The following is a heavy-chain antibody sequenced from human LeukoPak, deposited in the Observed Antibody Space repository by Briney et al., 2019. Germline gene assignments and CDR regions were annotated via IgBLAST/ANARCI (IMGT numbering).Heavy chain of an antibody. CDR2: FDPEDGER. CDR1: GYSLTKIS. D-gene: IGHD5-24*01. V-gene: IGHV1-24*01. Sequence: ASVKVSCKVSGYSLTKISMHWVRQAPGKGLEWMGGFDPEDGERMSAQKFQGRVTMTEDTSTDTAYMELSSLRPEDTAVYYCATDRDGYNYYFDSWGQGTLVTVSS. CDR3: ATDRDGYNYYFDS. J-gene: IGHJ4*02.